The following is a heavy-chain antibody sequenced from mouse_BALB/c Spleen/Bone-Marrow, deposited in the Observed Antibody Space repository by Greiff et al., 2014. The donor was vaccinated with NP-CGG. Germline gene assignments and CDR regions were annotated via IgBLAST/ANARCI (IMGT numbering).Heavy chain of an antibody. Sequence: VQLQQPGAELVKPGASVKLSCTASGFNIKDTYMHWVKQRPEQGLEWIGRIDPANGNTKYDPKFQGKATITADTSSNTAYLQLSSLTSEDTAVYYCASYYYGSSLFAYWGQGTLSLSLQ. CDR2: IDPANGNT. CDR3: ASYYYGSSLFAY. CDR1: GFNIKDTY. V-gene: IGHV14-3*02. D-gene: IGHD1-1*01. J-gene: IGHJ3*01.